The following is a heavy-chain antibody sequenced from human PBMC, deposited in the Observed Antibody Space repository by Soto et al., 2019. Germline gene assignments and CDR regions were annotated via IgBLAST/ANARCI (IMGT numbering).Heavy chain of an antibody. D-gene: IGHD4-4*01. CDR1: GGSISSSSYY. CDR2: IYYSGST. Sequence: NPSETLSLTCTVSGGSISSSSYYWGWIRQPPGKGLEWIGSIYYSGSTYYNPSLKSRVTISVDTSKNQFSLKLSSVTAADTAVYYCATHSNYYDYYYYYYMDVWGKGTTVTVSS. V-gene: IGHV4-39*01. J-gene: IGHJ6*03. CDR3: ATHSNYYDYYYYYYMDV.